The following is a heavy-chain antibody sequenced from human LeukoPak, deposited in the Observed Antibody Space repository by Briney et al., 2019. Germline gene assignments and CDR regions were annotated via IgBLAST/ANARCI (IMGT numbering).Heavy chain of an antibody. CDR2: INDSGRT. CDR1: AGSFSNYY. V-gene: IGHV4-34*01. Sequence: PSETLSLTCAVDAGSFSNYYSSWIRQTPGKGMEWIGEINDSGRTNYNPSLMSRVTVSVDTSKNQSSLRLTSVTATDTAVYYCARRWNYGRNYYIDVWGKGAAVSVSS. J-gene: IGHJ6*03. CDR3: ARRWNYGRNYYIDV. D-gene: IGHD1-7*01.